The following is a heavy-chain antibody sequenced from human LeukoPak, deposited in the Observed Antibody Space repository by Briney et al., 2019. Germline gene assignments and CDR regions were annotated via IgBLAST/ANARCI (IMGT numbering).Heavy chain of an antibody. J-gene: IGHJ5*02. CDR1: GGSISSYY. D-gene: IGHD3-16*01. CDR2: IYYSGST. CDR3: ARGGTNWFDP. V-gene: IGHV4-59*08. Sequence: PSETLSLTWTVSGGSISSYYWSWIRQPPGKGLEWIGYIYYSGSTNYNPSLKSRVTISVDTSKNQFSLKLSSVTAADTAVYYCARGGTNWFDPWGQGTLVTVSS.